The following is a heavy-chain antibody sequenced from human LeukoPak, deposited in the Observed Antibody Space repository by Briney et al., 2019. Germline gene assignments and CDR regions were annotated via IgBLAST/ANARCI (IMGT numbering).Heavy chain of an antibody. Sequence: GGSLRLSCAASGFTFSSYWMSWVRQAPGKGLEWVANIKQDGSEKYYVDSVKGRFTISRDNAKNSLYLQINSLRAEDTAVYYCARTYYDFWSGYSTDYFDYWGQGTLVTVSS. V-gene: IGHV3-7*01. CDR1: GFTFSSYW. CDR3: ARTYYDFWSGYSTDYFDY. CDR2: IKQDGSEK. J-gene: IGHJ4*02. D-gene: IGHD3-3*01.